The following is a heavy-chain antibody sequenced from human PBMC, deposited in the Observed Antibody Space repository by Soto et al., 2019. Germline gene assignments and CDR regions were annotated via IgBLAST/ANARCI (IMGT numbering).Heavy chain of an antibody. CDR1: GFTFSSYA. J-gene: IGHJ3*02. CDR3: ARQRLAYCGGDCYSVAFDI. CDR2: ISYDGSNK. Sequence: PGGSLRLSCAASGFTFSSYAMHWVRQAPGKGLEWAAVISYDGSNKYYADSVKGRFTISRDNSKNTLYLQMNSLRAEDTAVYYCARQRLAYCGGDCYSVAFDIWGQGTMVTVSS. V-gene: IGHV3-30-3*01. D-gene: IGHD2-21*02.